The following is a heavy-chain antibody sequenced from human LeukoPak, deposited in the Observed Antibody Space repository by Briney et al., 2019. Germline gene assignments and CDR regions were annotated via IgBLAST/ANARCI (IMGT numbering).Heavy chain of an antibody. Sequence: GGSLRLSCAASGFTFSSYWMSWVRQAPGKGLEWVANINQDGSEKYYVDSVKGRFTISRDNAKNSLYLQMNSLRAEDTAVYYCARIAAAGTGYFDYWGQGTLVTVSS. CDR2: INQDGSEK. D-gene: IGHD6-13*01. CDR3: ARIAAAGTGYFDY. J-gene: IGHJ4*02. V-gene: IGHV3-7*01. CDR1: GFTFSSYW.